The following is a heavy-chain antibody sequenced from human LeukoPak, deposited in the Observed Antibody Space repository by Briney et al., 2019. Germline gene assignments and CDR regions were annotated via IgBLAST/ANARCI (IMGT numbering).Heavy chain of an antibody. V-gene: IGHV3-73*01. Sequence: GGSLRLSCAASGFTFSGSDMHWVRQASGKGQEWVGRIRSKANTYATAYAASVKGRFTISRDDSKNTAYLQMNSLNTEDTAVYYCAKDLGLSRPTFGGGYWGQGTLVTVSS. D-gene: IGHD2/OR15-2a*01. CDR3: AKDLGLSRPTFGGGY. J-gene: IGHJ4*02. CDR2: IRSKANTYAT. CDR1: GFTFSGSD.